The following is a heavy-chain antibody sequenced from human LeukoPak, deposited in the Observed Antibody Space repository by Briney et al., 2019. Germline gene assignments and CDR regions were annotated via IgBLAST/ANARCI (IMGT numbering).Heavy chain of an antibody. CDR3: ASSGYSSGWYTFDY. CDR1: GYTFTGYY. J-gene: IGHJ4*02. D-gene: IGHD6-19*01. V-gene: IGHV1-2*02. CDR2: INPNSGGT. Sequence: ASVKVSCKASGYTFTGYYMHWVRQAPGQGLKWMGWINPNSGGTNYAQKFQGRVTMTRDTSISTAYMELSRLRSDDTAVYYCASSGYSSGWYTFDYWGQGTLVTVSS.